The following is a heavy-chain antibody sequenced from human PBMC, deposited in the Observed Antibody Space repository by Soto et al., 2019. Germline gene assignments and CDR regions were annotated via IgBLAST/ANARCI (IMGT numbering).Heavy chain of an antibody. CDR1: GFTFGDYA. J-gene: IGHJ6*01. CDR3: TSAVLGYCSSTSCYVEPYGMDV. D-gene: IGHD2-2*01. Sequence: PGGSLRLSCTASGFTFGDYAMSWFRQAPGKGLEWVGFIRSKAYGGTTEYAASVKGRFTISRDDSKSIAYLQMNSLKTEDTAVYYCTSAVLGYCSSTSCYVEPYGMDVWGQGTTVTVSS. CDR2: IRSKAYGGTT. V-gene: IGHV3-49*03.